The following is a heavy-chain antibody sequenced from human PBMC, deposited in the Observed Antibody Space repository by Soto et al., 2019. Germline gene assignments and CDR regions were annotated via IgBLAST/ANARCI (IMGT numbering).Heavy chain of an antibody. CDR3: ARDLTAYYDFWSGYYTPYGMDV. Sequence: QVQLVESGGGVVQPGRSVRLSCAASGFTFSSYGMHWVRQAPGKGLEWVAVIWYDGSNKYYADSVKGRFTISRDNSKNPLYLEMNSLRAEDTAVYYCARDLTAYYDFWSGYYTPYGMDVWGQGTTVTVSS. J-gene: IGHJ6*02. CDR1: GFTFSSYG. D-gene: IGHD3-3*01. V-gene: IGHV3-33*01. CDR2: IWYDGSNK.